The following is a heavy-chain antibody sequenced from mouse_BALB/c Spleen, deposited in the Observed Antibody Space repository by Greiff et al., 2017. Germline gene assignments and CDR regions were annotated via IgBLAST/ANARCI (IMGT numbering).Heavy chain of an antibody. CDR1: GYTFTSYW. D-gene: IGHD2-4*01. CDR2: INPSNGRT. Sequence: GQLQQPGAELVKPGASVKLSCKASGYTFTSYWMHWVKQRPGQGLEWIGEINPSNGRTNYNEKFKSKATLTVDKSSSTAYMQLSSLTSEDSAVYYCARYDYDDAMDYWGQGTSVTVSS. J-gene: IGHJ4*01. V-gene: IGHV1S81*02. CDR3: ARYDYDDAMDY.